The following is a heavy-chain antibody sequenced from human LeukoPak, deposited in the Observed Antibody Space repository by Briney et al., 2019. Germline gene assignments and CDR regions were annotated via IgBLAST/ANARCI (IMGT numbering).Heavy chain of an antibody. D-gene: IGHD2-8*01. CDR1: GGSFTNYY. Sequence: SETLSLTCAVYGGSFTNYYWSWIRQPPGKGLEWIGEINHSGSTNYNPSLKSRVTISVDTSKNQFSLKLSSVTAADTAMYYCARTPLLVRMGYYYYYMDVWHKGTRVTVSS. V-gene: IGHV4-34*01. CDR3: ARTPLLVRMGYYYYYMDV. CDR2: INHSGST. J-gene: IGHJ6*03.